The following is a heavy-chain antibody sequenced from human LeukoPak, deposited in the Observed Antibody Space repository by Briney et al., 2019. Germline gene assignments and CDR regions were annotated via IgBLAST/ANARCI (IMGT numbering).Heavy chain of an antibody. CDR3: ARGRRDTAMINYFDY. D-gene: IGHD5-18*01. V-gene: IGHV3-21*01. CDR2: ISSASGYM. J-gene: IGHJ4*02. Sequence: PGGSLRLSCAASGFTFSSYSMNWVRQAPGKGLEWVSSISSASGYMFYADSVKGRFTISRDNAKNSLYLQMNSLRAEDTAVFYCARGRRDTAMINYFDYWGQGTLVIVSS. CDR1: GFTFSSYS.